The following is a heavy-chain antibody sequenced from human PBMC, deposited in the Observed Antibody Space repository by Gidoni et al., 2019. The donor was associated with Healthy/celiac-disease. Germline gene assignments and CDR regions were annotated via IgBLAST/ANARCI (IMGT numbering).Heavy chain of an antibody. D-gene: IGHD3-22*01. CDR3: ARFLVPTMIAPRRAFDI. Sequence: QVQLQESGPGLVKPSQTLSPTCTVSGGSISSGSYYWSWIRQPAGKGLEWIGRIYTSGSTNYNPSLKSRVTISVDTSKNQFSLKLSSVTAADTAVYYCARFLVPTMIAPRRAFDIWGQGTMVTVSS. J-gene: IGHJ3*02. CDR2: IYTSGST. V-gene: IGHV4-61*02. CDR1: GGSISSGSYY.